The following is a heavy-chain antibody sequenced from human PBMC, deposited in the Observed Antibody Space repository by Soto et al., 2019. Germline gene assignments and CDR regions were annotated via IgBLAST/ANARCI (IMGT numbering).Heavy chain of an antibody. CDR2: IIPIFGTA. CDR1: GGTFSSYA. J-gene: IGHJ4*02. Sequence: QVQLVQSGAEVKKPGSSVKVSCKASGGTFSSYAISWVRQAPGQGLEWMGGIIPIFGTANYAQKFQGRVTITADEATGTAYMELSSLRSEDTAVYYCARLRGIAVAGTGVPPSDYWGQGTLVTVSS. CDR3: ARLRGIAVAGTGVPPSDY. V-gene: IGHV1-69*12. D-gene: IGHD6-19*01.